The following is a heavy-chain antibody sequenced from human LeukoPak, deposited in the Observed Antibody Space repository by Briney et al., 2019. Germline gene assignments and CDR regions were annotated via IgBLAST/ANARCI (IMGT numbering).Heavy chain of an antibody. CDR3: ARGGYSSSWYHDS. CDR2: ISSSSSYM. V-gene: IGHV3-21*01. D-gene: IGHD6-13*01. CDR1: GFTFSSYS. J-gene: IGHJ4*02. Sequence: GGFLRLSCVASGFTFSSYSMNWVRQAPGKGLEWVSSISSSSSYMYYADSVKGRFTISRDNAKNSLYMQVNSLRAEDTAVYYCARGGYSSSWYHDSWGQGTLVTVSS.